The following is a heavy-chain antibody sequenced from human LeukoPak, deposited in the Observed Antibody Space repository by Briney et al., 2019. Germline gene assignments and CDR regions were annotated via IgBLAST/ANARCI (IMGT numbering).Heavy chain of an antibody. Sequence: PGGSLRLSCAASGFTFDGYAMHWVRQPPGTGMELVSVGSRNSGSIGYSDSVQGRLTISTVNATNSLYLLMHSLRTEANAAVYCARDYGGSSPFDYWGQGTLVTVSS. CDR3: ARDYGGSSPFDY. J-gene: IGHJ4*02. D-gene: IGHD4-23*01. V-gene: IGHV3-9*01. CDR1: GFTFDGYA. CDR2: GSRNSGSI.